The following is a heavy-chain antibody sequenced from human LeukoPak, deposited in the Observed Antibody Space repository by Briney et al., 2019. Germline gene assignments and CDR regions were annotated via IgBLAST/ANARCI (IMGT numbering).Heavy chain of an antibody. V-gene: IGHV4-38-2*02. Sequence: SETLSLTCSVSGYSISSGYYWGWIRQPPGKGLQWIVSIHHGGSTYYNPSPKSRVTVSLDTSKNQLSLKLTSVTAADRAVYFCAREGIPDGPYAYDIWGQGTMVTVSS. CDR3: AREGIPDGPYAYDI. J-gene: IGHJ3*02. CDR2: IHHGGST. CDR1: GYSISSGYY.